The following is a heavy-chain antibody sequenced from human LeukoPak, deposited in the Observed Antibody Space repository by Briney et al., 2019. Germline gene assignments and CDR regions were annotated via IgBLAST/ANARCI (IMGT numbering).Heavy chain of an antibody. V-gene: IGHV3-66*01. Sequence: GGSLRLSCAASGFTVSSNYMSWVRQAPGKGLEWVSVIYSGGSTYYADSVKGRFTISRDNSKNTLYLQMNSLRAEDTAVYYCASSGGWGYYYDSSGYYDPPDYWGQGTLVTVPS. CDR1: GFTVSSNY. J-gene: IGHJ4*02. CDR3: ASSGGWGYYYDSSGYYDPPDY. CDR2: IYSGGST. D-gene: IGHD3-22*01.